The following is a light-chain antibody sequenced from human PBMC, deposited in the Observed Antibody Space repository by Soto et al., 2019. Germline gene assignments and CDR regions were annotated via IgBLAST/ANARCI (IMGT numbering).Light chain of an antibody. Sequence: DIQMTQSPSTMSASVGDRVTITWLASHIISTWLAWYQQKPGKAPKLLIYSASDLESGVPSRFSGSGFGTEFTLTITSLQPDDFATYYCQQYNSYSTFGPATFGQGTKV. CDR1: HIISTW. J-gene: IGKJ1*01. CDR3: QQYNSYSTFGPAT. CDR2: SAS. V-gene: IGKV1-5*03.